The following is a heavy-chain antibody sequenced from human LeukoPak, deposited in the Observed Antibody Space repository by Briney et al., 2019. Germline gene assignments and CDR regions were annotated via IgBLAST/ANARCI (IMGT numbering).Heavy chain of an antibody. CDR1: GGTFSSYA. J-gene: IGHJ4*02. D-gene: IGHD4-23*01. CDR3: ARGGAEDGNFDFDY. Sequence: ASVKVSCKASGGTFSSYAISWPRQAPAQGLEWMGGIIPIFGTANYAQKFQGRVAITTDESTSTAYMELSSLRSEDTAVYYCARGGAEDGNFDFDYWGQGALVTVSS. CDR2: IIPIFGTA. V-gene: IGHV1-69*05.